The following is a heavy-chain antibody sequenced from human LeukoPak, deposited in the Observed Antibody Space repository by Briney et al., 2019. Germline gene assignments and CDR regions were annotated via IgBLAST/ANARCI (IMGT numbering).Heavy chain of an antibody. J-gene: IGHJ3*02. CDR2: IYDSGST. V-gene: IGHV4-59*08. D-gene: IGHD1-26*01. CDR3: ARHGTSGIYRRPFDI. Sequence: SETLSLTCTASGGSMSSYYWSWIRQPPGKGLEWIGYIYDSGSTNYNPSLKSRVTISVDTSNNQFSLKLNSVTAADTAVYYCARHGTSGIYRRPFDIWGQGTMVTVSS. CDR1: GGSMSSYY.